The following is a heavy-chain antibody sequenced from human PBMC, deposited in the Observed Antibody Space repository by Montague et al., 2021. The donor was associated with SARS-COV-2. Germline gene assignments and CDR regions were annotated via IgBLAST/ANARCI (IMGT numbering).Heavy chain of an antibody. D-gene: IGHD3-9*01. V-gene: IGHV4-39*01. CDR2: IYYSGKS. CDR3: ASTQPYYDLLTGNSFDV. CDR1: GGSVSSGTYY. J-gene: IGHJ3*01. Sequence: SETLSLTCTVSGGSVSSGTYYWGWIRQPPGKGLEWIGSIYYSGKSDYNLYLKSRATIFVDTSKNQFSLQLSSVTAADTAVYYCASTQPYYDLLTGNSFDVWGQGTMVTVSS.